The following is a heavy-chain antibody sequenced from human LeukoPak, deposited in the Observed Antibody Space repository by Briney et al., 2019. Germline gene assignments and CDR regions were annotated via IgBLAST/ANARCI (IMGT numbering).Heavy chain of an antibody. V-gene: IGHV3-7*01. CDR1: GFTFSSYW. D-gene: IGHD4-23*01. Sequence: GGSLRLSCAASGFTFSSYWMSWVRQAPGKGLEWVAQIKPDGSDKYYVDSVKGRFTISRDNAKNSLNLQMNSLRAEDTAVYYRARAGNLDNWGQGTLVTVSS. J-gene: IGHJ4*02. CDR3: ARAGNLDN. CDR2: IKPDGSDK.